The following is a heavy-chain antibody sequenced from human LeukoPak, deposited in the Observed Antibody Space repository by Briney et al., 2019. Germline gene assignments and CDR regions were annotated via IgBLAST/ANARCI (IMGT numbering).Heavy chain of an antibody. CDR1: GFTLSHSP. D-gene: IGHD3-22*01. V-gene: IGHV3-30*04. Sequence: GGSLRLSCAVSGFTLSHSPMHWVRQAPGKGLEWVAVISYDGGNKYYADSVKGRFTISRDNSKNTLYLQMNSLRAEDTAVYYCARDYDSSGYYYVDYWGQGTLVTVSS. CDR3: ARDYDSSGYYYVDY. CDR2: ISYDGGNK. J-gene: IGHJ4*02.